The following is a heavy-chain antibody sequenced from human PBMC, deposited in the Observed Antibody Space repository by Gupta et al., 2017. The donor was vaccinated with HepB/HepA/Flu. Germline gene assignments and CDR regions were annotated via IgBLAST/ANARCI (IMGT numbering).Heavy chain of an antibody. CDR1: GGSISSSSYY. J-gene: IGHJ2*01. CDR2: IYYSGST. D-gene: IGHD5-18*01. CDR3: ARHGYGMVYFDL. Sequence: QLQLQESGPGLVKPSETLSLTCTVSGGSISSSSYYWGWIRQPPGKGLEWIGSIYYSGSTYYNPSLKSRVTISVDTSKNQFSLKLSSVTAADTAVYYCARHGYGMVYFDLWGRGTLVTVSS. V-gene: IGHV4-39*01.